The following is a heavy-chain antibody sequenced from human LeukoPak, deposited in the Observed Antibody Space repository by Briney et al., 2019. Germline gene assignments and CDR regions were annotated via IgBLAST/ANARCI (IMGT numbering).Heavy chain of an antibody. CDR3: ARGGSGGYGRSPYYYYMDV. Sequence: GGSLRLSCAASGFTFSSYSMNWVRQAPGKGLEWVSSISSSSSYIYYADSVKGRFTISRDNAKNSLYLQMNSLRAEDTAVYYCARGGSGGYGRSPYYYYMDVWGKGTTVTVSS. CDR1: GFTFSSYS. CDR2: ISSSSSYI. D-gene: IGHD1-26*01. J-gene: IGHJ6*03. V-gene: IGHV3-21*01.